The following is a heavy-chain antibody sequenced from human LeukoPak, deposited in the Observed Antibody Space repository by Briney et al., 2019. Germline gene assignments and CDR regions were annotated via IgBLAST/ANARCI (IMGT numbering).Heavy chain of an antibody. Sequence: PGRSLRLSCAASGFTFDSYSMHWVRQAPGKGLGWVSVIIYDGTNAHYADSVKGRFTVSRDNSRNTLFLQMNSLRPDDTAVYYCARDPGTRYSVKVGYYFDYWGQGTLVTVSS. CDR1: GFTFDSYS. CDR3: ARDPGTRYSVKVGYYFDY. CDR2: IIYDGTNA. D-gene: IGHD1-26*01. J-gene: IGHJ4*02. V-gene: IGHV3-30-3*01.